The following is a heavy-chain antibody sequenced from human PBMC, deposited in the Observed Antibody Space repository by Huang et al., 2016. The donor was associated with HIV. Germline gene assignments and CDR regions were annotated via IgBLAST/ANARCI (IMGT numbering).Heavy chain of an antibody. Sequence: EVQLVESGGGLVQPGGSLRLSCAASGFSISSYWMHWVRPAPGKGLVWVSRINSDGSSTSYADSVKCRFTISRDNAKNTLYLQMNSLRAEDTAVYYCARDPRIQSWLNFFDYWGQGTLVSVSS. J-gene: IGHJ4*02. CDR2: INSDGSST. CDR1: GFSISSYW. V-gene: IGHV3-74*01. CDR3: ARDPRIQSWLNFFDY. D-gene: IGHD3-22*01.